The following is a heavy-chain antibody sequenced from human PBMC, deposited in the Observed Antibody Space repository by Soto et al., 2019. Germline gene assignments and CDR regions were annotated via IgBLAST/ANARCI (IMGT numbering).Heavy chain of an antibody. CDR2: IIPIFGKV. D-gene: IGHD6-13*01. CDR1: GGTFNSYA. J-gene: IGHJ6*02. CDR3: ARVGSAAASAGLGYYNYPMDV. Sequence: QVQLVQSGAEVKKPGSSVKVSCKASGGTFNSYALSWVRQASGQGLEWMGGIIPIFGKVNFAQNFQGRVTITADESTCTAYMELSSLGSEDTAVYYCARVGSAAASAGLGYYNYPMDVWGQGTTVIVSS. V-gene: IGHV1-69*01.